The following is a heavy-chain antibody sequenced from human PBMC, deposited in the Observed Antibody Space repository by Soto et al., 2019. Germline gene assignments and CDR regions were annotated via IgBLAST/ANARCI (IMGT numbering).Heavy chain of an antibody. CDR1: GGTFSSYA. D-gene: IGHD4-17*01. Sequence: QVQLVQSGAEVKKPGSSVKVSCKASGGTFSSYAISWVRQAPGQGLEWMGGIIPIFGTANYAQKFQGRVTITADESTSTAYMELSSLRSEDTAVYYCARDGRDRPLPYNYGGNSYYYYGMDVWGQGTTVTVSS. CDR2: IIPIFGTA. J-gene: IGHJ6*02. V-gene: IGHV1-69*01. CDR3: ARDGRDRPLPYNYGGNSYYYYGMDV.